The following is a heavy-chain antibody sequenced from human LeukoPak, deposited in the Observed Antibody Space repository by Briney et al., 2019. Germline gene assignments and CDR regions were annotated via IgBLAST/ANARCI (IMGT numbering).Heavy chain of an antibody. D-gene: IGHD3-10*01. J-gene: IGHJ4*02. V-gene: IGHV1-46*01. Sequence: ASVKVSCKASGYTFTSYAMNWVRQAPGQGLEWMGIINPSGDPSGRSRSYAQKFQGRVTMTTDTSTSTAYMELRSLRSDDTAVYYCARGGITMVRGVIITWYFDYWGQGTLVTVSS. CDR2: INPSGDPSGRSR. CDR3: ARGGITMVRGVIITWYFDY. CDR1: GYTFTSYA.